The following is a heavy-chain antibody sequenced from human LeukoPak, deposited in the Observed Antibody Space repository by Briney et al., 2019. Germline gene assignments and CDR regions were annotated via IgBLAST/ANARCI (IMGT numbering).Heavy chain of an antibody. V-gene: IGHV4-39*01. CDR3: ARRSYCSGGSCYLG. CDR2: IYYSGST. CDR1: GGSISSSSYY. Sequence: SETLSLTCTVSGGSISSSSYYWGWIRQPPGKGLEWIGSIYYSGSTYYNPSLKSRVTISVDTSKNQFSLKLSSVTAADTVVYYCARRSYCSGGSCYLGWGQGTLVTVSS. J-gene: IGHJ4*02. D-gene: IGHD2-15*01.